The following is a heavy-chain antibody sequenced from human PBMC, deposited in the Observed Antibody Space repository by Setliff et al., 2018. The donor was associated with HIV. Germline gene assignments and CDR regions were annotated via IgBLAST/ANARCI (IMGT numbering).Heavy chain of an antibody. CDR1: GFTFSNYA. V-gene: IGHV3-30*04. Sequence: PGGSLRLSCAASGFTFSNYAMGWVRQVPGKGLEWVAVISDDGSAKYYGDSVKGRFTISRDNSKDTLYLDLNSLRSEDTAVYYCVRDDSNGPNSLDPWGQGTLVTVS. D-gene: IGHD2-8*01. CDR2: ISDDGSAK. CDR3: VRDDSNGPNSLDP. J-gene: IGHJ5*02.